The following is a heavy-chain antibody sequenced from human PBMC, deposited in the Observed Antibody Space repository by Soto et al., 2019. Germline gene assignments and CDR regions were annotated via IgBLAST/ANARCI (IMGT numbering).Heavy chain of an antibody. D-gene: IGHD6-19*01. Sequence: SETLSLTCTVSGGSISSGGYYWSWIRQHPGKGLEWIGYIYYSGSTYYNPSLKSRVTISVDTSKNQFSLKLSSVTAADTAVYYCARSGSAVAGMGFDYWGQGTLVTVSS. J-gene: IGHJ4*02. CDR1: GGSISSGGYY. V-gene: IGHV4-31*03. CDR2: IYYSGST. CDR3: ARSGSAVAGMGFDY.